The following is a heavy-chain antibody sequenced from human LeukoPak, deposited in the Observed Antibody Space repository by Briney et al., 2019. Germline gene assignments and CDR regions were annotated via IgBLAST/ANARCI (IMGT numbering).Heavy chain of an antibody. Sequence: GGSLRLSCAASGFTLSSYWMHWVRQAPGKGPVWVSRVNSDSDGSSTTYADSVKGRFTISRDNAKNTLYLQMNSLRAEDTALYFCATYIQRPPGMDVWGQGTTVTVSS. J-gene: IGHJ6*02. CDR2: VNSDSDGSST. CDR3: ATYIQRPPGMDV. V-gene: IGHV3-74*01. CDR1: GFTLSSYW. D-gene: IGHD2-15*01.